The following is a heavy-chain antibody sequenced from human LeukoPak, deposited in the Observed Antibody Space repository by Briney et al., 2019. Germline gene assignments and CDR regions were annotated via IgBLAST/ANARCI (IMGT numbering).Heavy chain of an antibody. CDR2: IRYDGSNK. Sequence: PGGSLRLSCAASGFTFSSYGTHWVRQAPGKGLEWVAFIRYDGSNKYYADSVKGRFTISRDNSKNTLYLQMNSLRAEDTAVYYCAKDLCWYSGSYYGAFDSWGQGTLVTVSS. V-gene: IGHV3-30*02. CDR1: GFTFSSYG. CDR3: AKDLCWYSGSYYGAFDS. D-gene: IGHD1-26*01. J-gene: IGHJ3*02.